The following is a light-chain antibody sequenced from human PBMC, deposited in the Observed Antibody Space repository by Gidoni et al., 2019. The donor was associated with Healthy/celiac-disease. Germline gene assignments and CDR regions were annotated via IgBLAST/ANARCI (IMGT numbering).Light chain of an antibody. CDR1: QSISSW. CDR3: QQYESYLLT. Sequence: DIQMTQSPSTLSASVGDRVTIPCRASQSISSWLAWYQQKPGKAPELLIYDASSVESGVPSRFSGSGPGTEFTLTISSLQPDDFATYYCQQYESYLLTFGGGTKVEIK. CDR2: DAS. V-gene: IGKV1-5*01. J-gene: IGKJ4*01.